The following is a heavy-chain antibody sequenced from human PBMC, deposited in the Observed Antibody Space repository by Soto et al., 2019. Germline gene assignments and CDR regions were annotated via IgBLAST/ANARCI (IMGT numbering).Heavy chain of an antibody. Sequence: PGESLKISCKGSGYSFTSYWIGWVRQMPGKGLEWMGIIYPGDYDTRYSPNYQGQVTISADKSISTAYLQWSSLKASDSSMYYCSRHRRGATVTYSQLCDYWGKGNLVTV. J-gene: IGHJ4*02. V-gene: IGHV5-51*01. CDR1: GYSFTSYW. CDR3: SRHRRGATVTYSQLCDY. CDR2: IYPGDYDT. D-gene: IGHD4-4*01.